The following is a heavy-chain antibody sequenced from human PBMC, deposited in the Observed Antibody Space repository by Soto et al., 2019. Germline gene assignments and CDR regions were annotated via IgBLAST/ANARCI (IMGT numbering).Heavy chain of an antibody. CDR2: VGSGGNT. CDR3: ARDKLRYEY. Sequence: ELQLLQSGGGLVQPGGSLELSCAASGFTFTSYGMSWVRQAPGKGLEWVSAVGSGGNTFYADSVKGRFTISRDNAKNSLYLQMNSLRAEDTAVYYCARDKLRYEYWGQGTLVTVSS. V-gene: IGHV3-23*01. CDR1: GFTFTSYG. D-gene: IGHD2-15*01. J-gene: IGHJ4*02.